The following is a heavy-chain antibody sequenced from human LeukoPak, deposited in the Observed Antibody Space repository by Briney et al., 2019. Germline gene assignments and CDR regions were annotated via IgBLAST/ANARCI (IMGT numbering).Heavy chain of an antibody. D-gene: IGHD5-18*01. CDR2: INPNSGGT. J-gene: IGHJ3*02. V-gene: IGHV1-2*06. Sequence: GASVKVSCXASGYTFTGYYMHWVRQAHGQGLEWMGRINPNSGGTNYAQKFQGRVTMTRDTSISTAYMELSRLRSDDTAVYYCARVGYSSLAFDIWGQGTMVTVSS. CDR1: GYTFTGYY. CDR3: ARVGYSSLAFDI.